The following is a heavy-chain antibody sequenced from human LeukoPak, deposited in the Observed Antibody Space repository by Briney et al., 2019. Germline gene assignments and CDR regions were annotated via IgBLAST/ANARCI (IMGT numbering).Heavy chain of an antibody. J-gene: IGHJ6*02. V-gene: IGHV1-8*01. CDR1: GYTFTSYD. Sequence: ASVKVSCKASGYTFTSYDINWVRQATGQGLEWMGWMNPNSGNTGYAQKFQGRVTMTRNTSISTAYMELSSLRSEDTAVYYCARGCYCSSTSCYYPYYYYYGMDVWGQGTTVTVSS. D-gene: IGHD2-2*01. CDR3: ARGCYCSSTSCYYPYYYYYGMDV. CDR2: MNPNSGNT.